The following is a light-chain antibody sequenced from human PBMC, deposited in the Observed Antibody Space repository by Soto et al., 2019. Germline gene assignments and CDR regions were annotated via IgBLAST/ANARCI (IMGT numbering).Light chain of an antibody. J-gene: IGKJ1*01. CDR2: AAS. CDR1: QSISSY. Sequence: DIQMTQSPSSLSASVGERVTITCRASQSISSYLNWYQQKPGKAPKLLIYAASILQSGVPSRFSGSGSGTDFTLYISSLQPEDFATYYCQQSYSTPWTFGQGTKVEIK. V-gene: IGKV1-39*01. CDR3: QQSYSTPWT.